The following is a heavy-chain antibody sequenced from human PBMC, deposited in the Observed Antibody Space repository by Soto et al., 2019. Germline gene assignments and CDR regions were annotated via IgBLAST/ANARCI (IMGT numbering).Heavy chain of an antibody. CDR1: GFTFSIYA. CDR2: MTGSGGDI. V-gene: IGHV3-23*01. CDR3: ARDWVPGSHSSGGATGD. Sequence: EVQLLESGGGLVQPGESLRLSCAASGFTFSIYAMMWVRQSPGKGQEWVAGMTGSGGDIRYADSVKGRFTISKDNSKNTLYLQMNSLRAEDTAMYYCARDWVPGSHSSGGATGDWGQGTLVTVSS. J-gene: IGHJ4*02. D-gene: IGHD6-19*01.